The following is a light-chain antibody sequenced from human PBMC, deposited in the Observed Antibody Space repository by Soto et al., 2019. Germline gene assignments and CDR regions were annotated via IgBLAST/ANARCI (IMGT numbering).Light chain of an antibody. Sequence: DIQMTQSPSTLSASVGDRVTITCRARQSISSWLAWYQQKPGKAPKLLIYKASTLESGVPSRFSGSGSGTEFTLTISSLQPDDFATYYCQQYSSYYTFGQGTKLEIK. J-gene: IGKJ2*01. CDR2: KAS. V-gene: IGKV1-5*03. CDR1: QSISSW. CDR3: QQYSSYYT.